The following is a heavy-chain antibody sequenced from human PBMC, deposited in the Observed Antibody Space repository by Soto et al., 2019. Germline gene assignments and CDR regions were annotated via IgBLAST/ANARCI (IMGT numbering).Heavy chain of an antibody. CDR2: IGGSGANT. Sequence: LLESGGGLVQPGGSLRLSCAASGLTFPSYAMNWVRQAPGKGLEWVSAIGGSGANTYYADSVKGRFTISRDNSKNTVYVQMSSLSAEDTAVYYCAKGSSRTQYLNYYVYRMDVWGKGTTVSVSS. D-gene: IGHD2-2*01. J-gene: IGHJ6*04. CDR1: GLTFPSYA. V-gene: IGHV3-23*01. CDR3: AKGSSRTQYLNYYVYRMDV.